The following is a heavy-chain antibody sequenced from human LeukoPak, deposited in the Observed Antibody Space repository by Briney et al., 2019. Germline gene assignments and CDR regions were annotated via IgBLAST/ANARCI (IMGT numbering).Heavy chain of an antibody. CDR3: ARGFRKRGGYVGLARLGFDY. J-gene: IGHJ4*02. D-gene: IGHD5-24*01. Sequence: SETLSLTCAVSGASISSGTYYWSWIRQPAGKGLEWIGRVYIGGSANYSPSLKSRVTISVETSKNQFSLKLSSVTAADTAVYYCARGFRKRGGYVGLARLGFDYWGQGTLVTVSS. V-gene: IGHV4-61*02. CDR1: GASISSGTYY. CDR2: VYIGGSA.